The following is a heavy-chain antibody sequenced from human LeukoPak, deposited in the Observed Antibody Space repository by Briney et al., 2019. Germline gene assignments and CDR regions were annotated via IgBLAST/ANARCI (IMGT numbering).Heavy chain of an antibody. J-gene: IGHJ3*01. V-gene: IGHV3-30*18. D-gene: IGHD1-26*01. CDR1: GFTFSSYG. Sequence: GSLRLSCAASGFTFSSYGMHWVRQAPGKGLEWVAVISYDGSNKYYADSVKGRFTISRDNSKNTLYLQMNGLRPEDTAVYYCAKDWRWELSNYGFNVWGQGTMVTVSS. CDR2: ISYDGSNK. CDR3: AKDWRWELSNYGFNV.